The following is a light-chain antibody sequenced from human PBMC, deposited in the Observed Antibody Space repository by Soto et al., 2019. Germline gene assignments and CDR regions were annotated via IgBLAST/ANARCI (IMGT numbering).Light chain of an antibody. CDR3: QQYNSWPPIT. CDR1: ESVSSN. V-gene: IGKV3-15*01. CDR2: GAS. J-gene: IGKJ5*01. Sequence: EVVMTQSPAPLSVSPGERATLSCRASESVSSNLAWYQQRPGQAPRLVIYGASTRATGIPARFSGGGSGTEFTLTISSLQSEDFAVYYCQQYNSWPPITLGQGTRLEIK.